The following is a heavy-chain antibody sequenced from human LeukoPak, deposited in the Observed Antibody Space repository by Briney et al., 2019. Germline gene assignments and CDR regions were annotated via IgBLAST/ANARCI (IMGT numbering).Heavy chain of an antibody. Sequence: SETLSLTCTVSGYSISSGYYWGWIRQPPGKGLEWIGSIYHSGSTYYNPSLKSRVTISVDTSKNQFSLKLSSVTAADTAVYYCARQTYFYDSSGFSPPDYWGQGTLVTVSS. CDR2: IYHSGST. CDR3: ARQTYFYDSSGFSPPDY. D-gene: IGHD3-22*01. V-gene: IGHV4-38-2*02. CDR1: GYSISSGYY. J-gene: IGHJ4*02.